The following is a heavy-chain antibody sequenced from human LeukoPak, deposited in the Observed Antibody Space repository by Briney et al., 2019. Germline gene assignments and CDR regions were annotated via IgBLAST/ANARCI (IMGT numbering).Heavy chain of an antibody. CDR2: INQGGSVK. J-gene: IGHJ4*02. D-gene: IGHD6-13*01. Sequence: PGGSLRLSCAASGFTFRSYWMSWVRQAPGKGLEWVANINQGGSVKYYVDSVKGRFTISRDDAKNSLYVQMNSLRDEDTAVYYRARVGYRCWNLEYWGQGTLVTVSS. CDR1: GFTFRSYW. V-gene: IGHV3-7*01. CDR3: ARVGYRCWNLEY.